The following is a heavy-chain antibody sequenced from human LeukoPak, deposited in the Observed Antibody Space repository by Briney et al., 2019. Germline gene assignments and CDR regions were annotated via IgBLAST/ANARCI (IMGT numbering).Heavy chain of an antibody. Sequence: SETLSLTCTVSGDSISSYFWSWIRQPPGKGLEWIGYIYTSGGTNYIPSLKGRVTISIDTSKNQFSLKLSSVTAADSAVYYCARLTRLSTSPDRYYLDYWGQGTLVTVSS. CDR3: ARLTRLSTSPDRYYLDY. V-gene: IGHV4-4*09. J-gene: IGHJ4*02. CDR1: GDSISSYF. D-gene: IGHD6-6*01. CDR2: IYTSGGT.